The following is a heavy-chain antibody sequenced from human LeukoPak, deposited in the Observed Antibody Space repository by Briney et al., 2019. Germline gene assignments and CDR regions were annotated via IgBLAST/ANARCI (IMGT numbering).Heavy chain of an antibody. CDR3: ARQYWTGTTGYFDY. V-gene: IGHV3-23*01. D-gene: IGHD1-1*01. J-gene: IGHJ4*02. Sequence: GGSLRLSCAASGFTFSSYAMSWVRQAPGKGLEWVSAISGSGGSTYYADSVKGWFTISRDNSKNTLYLQMNSLRAEDTAVYYCARQYWTGTTGYFDYWGQGTLVTVSS. CDR2: ISGSGGST. CDR1: GFTFSSYA.